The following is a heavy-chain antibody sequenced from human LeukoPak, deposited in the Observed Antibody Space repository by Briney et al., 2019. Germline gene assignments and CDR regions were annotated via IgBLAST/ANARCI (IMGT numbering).Heavy chain of an antibody. CDR3: ARGETPGDAFDI. V-gene: IGHV4-59*04. CDR1: GGSISSYY. J-gene: IGHJ3*02. CDR2: IYYSGST. Sequence: SETLSLTCTVSGGSISSYYWSWIRQPPGKGLEWIGNIYYSGSTYYNPSLKSRVTISVDTSKNQFSLKLRSVTAADTAVYYCARGETPGDAFDIWGQGTMVTVSS.